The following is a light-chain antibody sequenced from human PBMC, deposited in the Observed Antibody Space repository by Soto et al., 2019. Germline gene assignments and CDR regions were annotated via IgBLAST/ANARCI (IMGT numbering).Light chain of an antibody. Sequence: DIQMTQSPSSLSASVGDRVTITCRASLGIRNDLGWYQHKPGKAPKRLIYAASSLQSGVPSRFSGSGSGTDFTLTISCLQSEDFATYYCQQYYSYPWTFGQGTKVDIK. CDR3: QQYYSYPWT. V-gene: IGKV1-17*01. CDR1: LGIRND. CDR2: AAS. J-gene: IGKJ1*01.